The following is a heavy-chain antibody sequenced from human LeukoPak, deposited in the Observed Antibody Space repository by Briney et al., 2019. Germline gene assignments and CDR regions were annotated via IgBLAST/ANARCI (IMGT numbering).Heavy chain of an antibody. V-gene: IGHV6-1*01. CDR2: TYYRSTWYN. CDR1: GDSVSSNSVT. D-gene: IGHD2-2*01. J-gene: IGHJ5*02. Sequence: SQTLSLTCAISGDSVSSNSVTWNWSKQSPSRGLEWLGRTYYRSTWYNDSAVSVRGRITVNPDTSKNQFSLHLNSVTPEDTAVYYCARRLTQYDCFDPWGQGILVTVSS. CDR3: ARRLTQYDCFDP.